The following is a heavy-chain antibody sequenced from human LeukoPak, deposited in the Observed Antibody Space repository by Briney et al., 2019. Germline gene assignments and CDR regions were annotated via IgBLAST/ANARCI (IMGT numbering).Heavy chain of an antibody. D-gene: IGHD3-10*01. J-gene: IGHJ4*02. CDR2: IKSKTDGGTT. CDR3: TTFREFWRGDY. V-gene: IGHV3-15*01. Sequence: PGGSLRLSCAASGFTSSNAWMSWVRQAPGKGLEWVGRIKSKTDGGTTDYAAPVKGRFTISRDDSKNTLYLQMNSLKTEDTAVYYCTTFREFWRGDYWGQGTLVTVSS. CDR1: GFTSSNAW.